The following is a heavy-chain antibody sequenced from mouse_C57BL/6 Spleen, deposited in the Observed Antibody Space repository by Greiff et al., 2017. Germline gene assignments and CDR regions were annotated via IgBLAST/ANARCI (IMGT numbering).Heavy chain of an antibody. D-gene: IGHD2-1*01. Sequence: QVQLQQSGPELVKPGASVKISCKASGYAFSSSWMNWVKQRPGKGLEWIGRIYPGDGDTNYNGKFKGKATLTADKSSSTAYMQLSSLTSEDSAVYFCASYGNSYYYAMDYWGQGTSVTVSS. CDR1: GYAFSSSW. V-gene: IGHV1-82*01. CDR3: ASYGNSYYYAMDY. J-gene: IGHJ4*01. CDR2: IYPGDGDT.